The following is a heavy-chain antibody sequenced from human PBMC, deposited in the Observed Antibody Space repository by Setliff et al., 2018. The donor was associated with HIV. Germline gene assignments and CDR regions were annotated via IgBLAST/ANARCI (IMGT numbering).Heavy chain of an antibody. CDR1: GETFNDYF. CDR2: LNHSGNI. D-gene: IGHD1-1*01. CDR3: ARTARGYTTIWYRNGLTYYNYMDV. J-gene: IGHJ6*03. V-gene: IGHV4-34*01. Sequence: SETLSLTCAVYGETFNDYFWTWIRQSPGKGLEWIGELNHSGNINQNPSLKSGFTLSVDTSKNQFSLRLSSVTAADTAVYYCARTARGYTTIWYRNGLTYYNYMDVWGKGTKVTVS.